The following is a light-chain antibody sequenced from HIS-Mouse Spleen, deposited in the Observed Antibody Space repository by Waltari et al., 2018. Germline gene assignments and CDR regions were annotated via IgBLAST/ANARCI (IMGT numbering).Light chain of an antibody. CDR2: EDS. CDR1: AFPKKY. V-gene: IGLV3-10*01. CDR3: YSTDSSGNHRV. J-gene: IGLJ2*01. Sequence: SYELTQPPSVAVSPGQTDRITRSGDAFPKKYHYWYQQKSGQAPLLVIYEDSKRPSGIPERFSGSSSGTMATLTISGAQVEDEADYYCYSTDSSGNHRVFGGGTKLTVL.